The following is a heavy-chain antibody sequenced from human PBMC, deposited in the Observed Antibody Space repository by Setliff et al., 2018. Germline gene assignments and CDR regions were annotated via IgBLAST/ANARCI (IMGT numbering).Heavy chain of an antibody. CDR3: TRSRAPRVVLAADFDL. Sequence: ASVKVSCKASGYTFNNYFLHWVRQAPGQGLEWMGRFHPYSGHTNYAQNFQGRLTVTADTSTKTTYMELRSLTSDDTAVYFCTRSRAPRVVLAADFDLRGQGTLVTVSS. CDR2: FHPYSGHT. V-gene: IGHV1-2*06. D-gene: IGHD3-16*01. J-gene: IGHJ4*02. CDR1: GYTFNNYF.